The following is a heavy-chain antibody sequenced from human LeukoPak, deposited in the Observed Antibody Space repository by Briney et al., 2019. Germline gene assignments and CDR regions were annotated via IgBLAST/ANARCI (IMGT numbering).Heavy chain of an antibody. V-gene: IGHV3-48*03. CDR3: AKEGSSWNVDY. D-gene: IGHD6-13*01. CDR1: GFTFSSYE. CDR2: ISSSGSTI. Sequence: PGGSLRLSCAASGFTFSSYEMNWVRQAPGKGLEWVSYISSSGSTIYYADSVKGRFTISRDRSKNTLYLQMNSLRAEDTAVYYCAKEGSSWNVDYWGQGTLVTVSS. J-gene: IGHJ4*02.